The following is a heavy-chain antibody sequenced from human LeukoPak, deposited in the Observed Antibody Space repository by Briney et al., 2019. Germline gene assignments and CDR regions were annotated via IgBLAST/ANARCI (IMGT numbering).Heavy chain of an antibody. Sequence: GTLSLTCAVSGASISSGYYWGWIRQPPGKGLEWVSAISGSGGSTYYADSVKGRFTIFRDNSKNTLYLQMNSLRAEDTAVYYCAKARSFYYDILTPLGYWGQGTLVTVSS. CDR1: GASISSGYY. CDR3: AKARSFYYDILTPLGY. J-gene: IGHJ4*02. D-gene: IGHD3-9*01. V-gene: IGHV3-23*01. CDR2: ISGSGGST.